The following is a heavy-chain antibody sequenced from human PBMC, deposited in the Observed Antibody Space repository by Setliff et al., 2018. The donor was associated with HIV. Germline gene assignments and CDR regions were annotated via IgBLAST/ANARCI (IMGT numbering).Heavy chain of an antibody. V-gene: IGHV4-4*02. CDR2: IDHGGS. D-gene: IGHD3-16*01. Sequence: PSETLSLTCAVFGGSIRSSDWWTWVRQPPGKGLEWIGEIDHGGSNYNPSLKSRVTISVDTSKKQFSLKLSSVTAADTAVYYCARDFGGSARAGSTRWFDPWGQGTLVTVSS. CDR1: GGSIRSSDW. CDR3: ARDFGGSARAGSTRWFDP. J-gene: IGHJ5*02.